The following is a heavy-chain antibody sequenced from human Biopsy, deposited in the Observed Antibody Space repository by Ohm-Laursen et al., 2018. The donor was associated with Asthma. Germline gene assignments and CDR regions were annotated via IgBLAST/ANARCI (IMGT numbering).Heavy chain of an antibody. V-gene: IGHV3-30-3*01. Sequence: SLRLSCTASEFSFSHYPMHWVRQAPGKGLEWVAVTSYHGAIKFYADSVKGRFTISRDNSKNTVYLQMNSLTGEDTAVYYCAKDKGDPRIGVAGTFDHWGQGTLVTVSS. CDR1: EFSFSHYP. CDR3: AKDKGDPRIGVAGTFDH. D-gene: IGHD6-13*01. J-gene: IGHJ4*02. CDR2: TSYHGAIK.